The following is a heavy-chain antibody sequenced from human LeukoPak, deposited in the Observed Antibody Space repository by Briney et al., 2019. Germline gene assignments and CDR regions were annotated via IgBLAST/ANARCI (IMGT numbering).Heavy chain of an antibody. V-gene: IGHV3-23*01. J-gene: IGHJ5*01. CDR3: AKTSGYSDYAWFDS. D-gene: IGHD4-11*01. CDR2: ISGSGGTA. CDR1: GFTFSSYA. Sequence: GGSLRLSCAASGFTFSSYAMNWVRQAPGKGLEWVSLISGSGGTAYYADSVKGRFTISRDTSKNTVFLQMNSLRDDDTALYFCAKTSGYSDYAWFDSWGQGTLVTVSS.